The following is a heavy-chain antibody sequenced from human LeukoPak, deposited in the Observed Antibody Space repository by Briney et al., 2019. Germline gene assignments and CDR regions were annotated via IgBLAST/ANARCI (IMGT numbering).Heavy chain of an antibody. CDR2: IYTSGST. CDR3: ARRRGPSRRPYYYYMDV. V-gene: IGHV4-4*07. Sequence: PSETLSLTCTVSGGSISSYYWSWIRQPAGKGLEWIGRIYTSGSTNYNPSLKSRVTMSVDTSKNQFSLKLSSVTAADTAVYYCARRRGPSRRPYYYYMDVWGKGTTVTVSS. CDR1: GGSISSYY. J-gene: IGHJ6*03.